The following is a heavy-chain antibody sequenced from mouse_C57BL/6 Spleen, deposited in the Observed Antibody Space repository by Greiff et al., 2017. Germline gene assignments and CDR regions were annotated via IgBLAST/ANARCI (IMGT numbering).Heavy chain of an antibody. D-gene: IGHD3-2*02. J-gene: IGHJ4*01. CDR1: EYEFPSHD. CDR2: INSDGGST. V-gene: IGHV5-2*01. Sequence: DVKLQESGGGLVQPGESLKLSCESNEYEFPSHDMSWVRKTPEKRLELVAAINSDGGSTYYPDTMERRFIISRDNTKKTLYLQMSSLRSEDTALYYCARHSAQATGCAMDYWGQGTSVTVSS. CDR3: ARHSAQATGCAMDY.